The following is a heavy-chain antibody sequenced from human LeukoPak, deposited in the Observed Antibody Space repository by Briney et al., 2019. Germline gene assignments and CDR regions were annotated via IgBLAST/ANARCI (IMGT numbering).Heavy chain of an antibody. J-gene: IGHJ4*02. Sequence: PSETLSLTCAVYGGSFSGYYWSWIRQPPGKGLEWIGEINHSGSTNYNPSLKSRVTISVDTSKNQFSLKLSSVTAAGTAVYYCARGLRRDYYGSGSYRGGHSDWGQGTLVTVSS. V-gene: IGHV4-34*01. CDR3: ARGLRRDYYGSGSYRGGHSD. D-gene: IGHD3-10*01. CDR2: INHSGST. CDR1: GGSFSGYY.